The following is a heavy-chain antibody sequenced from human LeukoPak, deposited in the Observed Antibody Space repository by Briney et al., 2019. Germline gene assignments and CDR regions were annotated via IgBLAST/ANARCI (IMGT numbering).Heavy chain of an antibody. V-gene: IGHV3-48*02. CDR1: GFTFGTYS. D-gene: IGHD3-22*01. Sequence: GGSLRLSCAASGFTFGTYSMKWARQAPGKGLECGSYNPYSSSAIYYADTVNGRFTISRDNAKNSLYLRMNSLRDEDTAVYDCARDSYGSSGYYYVSDYWGQGTLVTVSS. J-gene: IGHJ4*02. CDR3: ARDSYGSSGYYYVSDY. CDR2: NPYSSSAI.